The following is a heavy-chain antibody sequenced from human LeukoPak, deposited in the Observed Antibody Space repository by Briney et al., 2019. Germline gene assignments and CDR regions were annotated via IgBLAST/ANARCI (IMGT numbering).Heavy chain of an antibody. D-gene: IGHD4-17*01. CDR2: IHPTDGST. CDR3: ARAYGGGLDY. CDR1: GYTFSTYY. J-gene: IGHJ4*02. Sequence: ASVKVSCKTSGYTFSTYYMHWVRQAPGQGLEWLGIIHPTDGSTSYTQKIQGGVTMTRDTATGTVYLELSSLRSEDTAVYWCARAYGGGLDYWGQGTLITVSS. V-gene: IGHV1-46*01.